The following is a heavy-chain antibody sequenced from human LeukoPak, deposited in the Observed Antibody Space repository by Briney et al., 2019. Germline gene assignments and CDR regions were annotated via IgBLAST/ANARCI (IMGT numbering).Heavy chain of an antibody. CDR3: ASCRGRIAAAGPFDY. CDR1: GFTFSSYA. CDR2: ISGSGGST. D-gene: IGHD6-13*01. Sequence: GGSLRLSCAASGFTFSSYAMSWVRQAPGKGLEWVSAISGSGGSTYYADSVKGRFTISRDNSKNTLYLQMNSLRAEDTAVYYCASCRGRIAAAGPFDYWGQGTLVTVSS. V-gene: IGHV3-23*01. J-gene: IGHJ4*02.